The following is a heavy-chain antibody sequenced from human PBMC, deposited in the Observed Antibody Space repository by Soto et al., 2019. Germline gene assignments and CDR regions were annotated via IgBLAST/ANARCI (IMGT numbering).Heavy chain of an antibody. Sequence: EVQLLESGGELVQPGGSLRLSCEASGFTFNKHAMNWVRQAPGKGLEWVSSISGLGNRVYYADSVKGRFTISRDNSKNTVCLQMSSLRAEDTAIFYCAKAELGMDALDIWGPGTMVTVSS. D-gene: IGHD3-10*01. J-gene: IGHJ3*02. CDR2: ISGLGNRV. CDR3: AKAELGMDALDI. CDR1: GFTFNKHA. V-gene: IGHV3-23*01.